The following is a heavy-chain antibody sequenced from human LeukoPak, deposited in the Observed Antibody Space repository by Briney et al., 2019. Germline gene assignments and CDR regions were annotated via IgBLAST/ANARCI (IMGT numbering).Heavy chain of an antibody. CDR1: GFTFSSYG. J-gene: IGHJ4*02. V-gene: IGHV3-30*18. D-gene: IGHD6-19*01. CDR3: AKSQSSLYSSGWYAY. CDR2: ISYDGSNK. Sequence: GGSLRLSCAASGFTFSSYGMHWVRQAPGKGLEWVAVISYDGSNKYYADSVKGRFTISRDNSKNTLYLQMNSLRAEDTAVYYCAKSQSSLYSSGWYAYWGQGTLVTVSS.